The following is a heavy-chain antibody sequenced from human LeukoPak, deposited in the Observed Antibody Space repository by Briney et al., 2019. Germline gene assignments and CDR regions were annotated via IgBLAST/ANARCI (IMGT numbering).Heavy chain of an antibody. J-gene: IGHJ6*03. CDR2: INPNSGGT. V-gene: IGHV1-2*02. Sequence: ASVKVSCKASGYTFTGYYMHWVRQAPGQGLEWMGWINPNSGGTNYAQKFQGRVTMTRDTSISTAYMELSRLRSDHTAFYYCARGVTVTTIPYYYYYMDVWGKGTTVTVSS. CDR3: ARGVTVTTIPYYYYYMDV. CDR1: GYTFTGYY. D-gene: IGHD4-17*01.